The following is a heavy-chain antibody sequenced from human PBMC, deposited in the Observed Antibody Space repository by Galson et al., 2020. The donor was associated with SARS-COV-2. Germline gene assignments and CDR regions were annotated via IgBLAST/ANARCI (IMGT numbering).Heavy chain of an antibody. CDR1: GFSFNSYT. CDR2: ISSNSEYI. D-gene: IGHD1-26*01. J-gene: IGHJ6*02. V-gene: IGHV3-21*01. Sequence: GGSLRLSCAVSGFSFNSYTMSWVRQAPGKGPEWVSSISSNSEYIYYIDSLNGRFTISRDNAKNSLYLQMNSLTAEDTAVYYCAREASWAMFGMDVWGQGTTVTVSS. CDR3: AREASWAMFGMDV.